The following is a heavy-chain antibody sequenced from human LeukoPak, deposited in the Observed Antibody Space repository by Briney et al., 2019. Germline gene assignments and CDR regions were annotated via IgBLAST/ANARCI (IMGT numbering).Heavy chain of an antibody. D-gene: IGHD3-3*01. CDR1: GFTFSGSA. V-gene: IGHV3-73*01. CDR2: IRSKANSYAT. CDR3: GKNYDFWSGLGYMDV. Sequence: GGSLRLSCAASGFTFSGSAMHWVRQASGKGLEWVGRIRSKANSYATAYAASVKGRFTISRDDSKNTAYLQMNSLKTEDTAVYCCGKNYDFWSGLGYMDVWGNGTTVTVSS. J-gene: IGHJ6*03.